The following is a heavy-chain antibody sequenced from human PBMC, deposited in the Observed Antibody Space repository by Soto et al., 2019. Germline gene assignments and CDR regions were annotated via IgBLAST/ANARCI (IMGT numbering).Heavy chain of an antibody. Sequence: GGSLRLSCEASGFTFSKFDMHWVRQPTGKGLEWVSTIGISGDTYYAVSVKGRFTISRVNAKNSLSLQMNSLRAGDTALYFCARGQEVGAHFFDSWGQGTQVTVSS. CDR2: IGISGDT. J-gene: IGHJ4*02. CDR3: ARGQEVGAHFFDS. CDR1: GFTFSKFD. V-gene: IGHV3-13*04. D-gene: IGHD2-15*01.